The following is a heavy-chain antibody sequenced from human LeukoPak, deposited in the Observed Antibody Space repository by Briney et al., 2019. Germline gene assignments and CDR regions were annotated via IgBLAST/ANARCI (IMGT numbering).Heavy chain of an antibody. Sequence: GASVKVSCKASGGTFSSYAISWVRQAPGQGLEWMGGIIPIFGTANYAQKFQGRVTITADESTSTAYMELSSLRSEDTAVYYCARKSPAPYGSGSLGDYWGQGTLVTVSS. J-gene: IGHJ4*02. CDR2: IIPIFGTA. D-gene: IGHD3-10*01. CDR3: ARKSPAPYGSGSLGDY. CDR1: GGTFSSYA. V-gene: IGHV1-69*13.